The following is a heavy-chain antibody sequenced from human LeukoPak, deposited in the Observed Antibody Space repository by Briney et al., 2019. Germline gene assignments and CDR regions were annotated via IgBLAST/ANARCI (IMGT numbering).Heavy chain of an antibody. V-gene: IGHV1-69*13. Sequence: SVKVSCRASGGTFSSYAISWVRQAPGQGLEWMGGIIPIFGTANYAQKFLGRVTITADESTSTAYMELSSLRSEDTAVYYCARSPRGNYYGSGSYSAIYYYYGMDVWGKGTTVTVSS. CDR3: ARSPRGNYYGSGSYSAIYYYYGMDV. CDR2: IIPIFGTA. D-gene: IGHD3-10*01. J-gene: IGHJ6*04. CDR1: GGTFSSYA.